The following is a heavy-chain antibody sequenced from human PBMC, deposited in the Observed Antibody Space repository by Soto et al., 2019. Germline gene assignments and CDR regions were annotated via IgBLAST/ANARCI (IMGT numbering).Heavy chain of an antibody. D-gene: IGHD2-15*01. CDR3: ARVLGYCSGGSCYSHWFDP. CDR1: GGSISSGGYS. Sequence: SETLSLTCAVSGGSISSGGYSWSWIRQPPGKGLEWIGYIYHSGSTYYNPSLKSRVTISVDRSKNQFSLKLSSVTAADTAVYYCARVLGYCSGGSCYSHWFDPWGQGTLVTVSS. CDR2: IYHSGST. V-gene: IGHV4-30-2*01. J-gene: IGHJ5*02.